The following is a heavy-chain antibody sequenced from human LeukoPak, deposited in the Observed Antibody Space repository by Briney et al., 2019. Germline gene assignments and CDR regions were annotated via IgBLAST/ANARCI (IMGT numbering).Heavy chain of an antibody. CDR3: ARRPYYYGSGSYYYY. D-gene: IGHD3-10*01. J-gene: IGHJ4*02. V-gene: IGHV4-34*01. CDR2: INHSGST. CDR1: GGSFSGYY. Sequence: PSETLSLTCAVYGGSFSGYYWSWIRQPPGKGLEWIGEINHSGSTNYNPSLKSRVTISVDTSKNQFSLKLSSVTAADTAVYYCARRPYYYGSGSYYYYWGQGTLVTVSS.